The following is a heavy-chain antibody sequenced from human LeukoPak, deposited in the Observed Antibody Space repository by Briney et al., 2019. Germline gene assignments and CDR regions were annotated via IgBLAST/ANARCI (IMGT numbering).Heavy chain of an antibody. J-gene: IGHJ4*02. V-gene: IGHV4-34*01. Sequence: SETLSVTCAVYGGSFSGYYWSWIRQPPGKGLEWIGEINHSGSTNYNPSLKSRVTISVDTSKNQFSLKLSSVTAADTAVYYCARGASGYSYGLDYWGQGTLVTVSS. D-gene: IGHD5-18*01. CDR2: INHSGST. CDR3: ARGASGYSYGLDY. CDR1: GGSFSGYY.